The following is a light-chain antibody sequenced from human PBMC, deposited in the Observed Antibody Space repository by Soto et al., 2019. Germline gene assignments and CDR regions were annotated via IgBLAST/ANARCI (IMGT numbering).Light chain of an antibody. CDR1: QSISSY. J-gene: IGKJ1*01. Sequence: DIQMTQSPSSLSASVGDRVTITCRASQSISSYLNWYQQKPGQAPKLLIYAASSLQSGVPSRFSGSGSGTDFTLTISSLQPEDFATYYCQQRYSTPQTFGQGTKVEIK. CDR3: QQRYSTPQT. V-gene: IGKV1-39*01. CDR2: AAS.